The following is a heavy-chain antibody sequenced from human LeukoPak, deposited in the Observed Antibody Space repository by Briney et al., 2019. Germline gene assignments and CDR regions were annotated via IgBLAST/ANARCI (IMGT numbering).Heavy chain of an antibody. V-gene: IGHV1-46*01. J-gene: IGHJ4*02. Sequence: ASVKVSCKASGYTFTSYYMHWVRQAPGQGLEWMGIINPSGGSTSYVQKFQGRVTMTRDTSTSTVYMELSSLRSEDTAVYHCARSSRSTVTTGYWGQGTLVTVSS. D-gene: IGHD4-17*01. CDR1: GYTFTSYY. CDR2: INPSGGST. CDR3: ARSSRSTVTTGY.